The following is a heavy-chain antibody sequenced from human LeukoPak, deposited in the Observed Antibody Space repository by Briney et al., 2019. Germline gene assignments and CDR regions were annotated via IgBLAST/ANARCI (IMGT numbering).Heavy chain of an antibody. CDR1: GGSISSGDYY. CDR3: ARRMANVDAFDI. D-gene: IGHD2-8*01. Sequence: PSQTLSLTCTVSGGSISSGDYYWGWIRQPPGKGLDWIGSIYYSGSTDYNPSLKSRVTISVDTSKNQFSLKLSFVTAADTAVYYCARRMANVDAFDIWGQGTMVTVSS. V-gene: IGHV4-39*01. CDR2: IYYSGST. J-gene: IGHJ3*02.